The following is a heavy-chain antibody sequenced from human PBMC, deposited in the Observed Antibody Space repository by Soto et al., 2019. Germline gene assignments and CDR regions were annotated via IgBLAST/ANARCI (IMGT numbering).Heavy chain of an antibody. CDR2: TNEGNGNT. V-gene: IGHV1-3*01. CDR1: GYSFKNYA. J-gene: IGHJ4*02. CDR3: ARDDRSVSGVVTLDH. Sequence: GASVKVSCKATGYSFKNYAVHWVRQAPGQRLEWMGFTNEGNGNTRFSQKFQGRISITRDTSASTVYLDLSSLTSEDTAIYYCARDDRSVSGVVTLDHWGPGTLVTVSS. D-gene: IGHD3-3*01.